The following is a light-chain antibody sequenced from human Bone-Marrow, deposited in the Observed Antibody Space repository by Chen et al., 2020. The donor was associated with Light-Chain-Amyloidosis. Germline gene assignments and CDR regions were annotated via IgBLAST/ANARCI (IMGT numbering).Light chain of an antibody. J-gene: IGLJ3*02. Sequence: SYVLTQPSSVSVAPGQTATIACGGNNIGSTSVDWYQQTPGQAPLLVVYDDSDRPSGIPERLAGSNWGNTAPLHISRVEDGNEADYYCQVWDRSSDRPVFGGGTKLTVL. CDR1: NIGSTS. V-gene: IGLV3-21*02. CDR2: DDS. CDR3: QVWDRSSDRPV.